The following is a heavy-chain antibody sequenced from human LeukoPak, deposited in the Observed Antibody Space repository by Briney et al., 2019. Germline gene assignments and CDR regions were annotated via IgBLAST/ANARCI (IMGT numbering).Heavy chain of an antibody. J-gene: IGHJ4*02. CDR2: IKQNGSET. Sequence: PGGSLRLSCTASGFNFSNYWMSWIRQAPGRGLEWVSSIKQNGSETHYVDSVKGRFTISKDNAKNSLYLQLNSLRVEDTAVYYCAREDHSNYQYWGQGTLVTVSS. V-gene: IGHV3-7*03. D-gene: IGHD4-11*01. CDR3: AREDHSNYQY. CDR1: GFNFSNYW.